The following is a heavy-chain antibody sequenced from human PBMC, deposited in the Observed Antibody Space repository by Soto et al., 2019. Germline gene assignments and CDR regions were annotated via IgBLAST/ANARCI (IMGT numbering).Heavy chain of an antibody. CDR2: IYPGHSDT. V-gene: IGHV5-51*01. Sequence: PGESLKISCKGSGYSFTSYWIGWVRQMPGKGLEWMGIIYPGHSDTRYSPSFQGQVTISADKSIITAYLQWSSLKASDTAMYYCARHRDPVAAHYYYYGMDVWGQGTTVTVSS. D-gene: IGHD6-19*01. CDR1: GYSFTSYW. CDR3: ARHRDPVAAHYYYYGMDV. J-gene: IGHJ6*02.